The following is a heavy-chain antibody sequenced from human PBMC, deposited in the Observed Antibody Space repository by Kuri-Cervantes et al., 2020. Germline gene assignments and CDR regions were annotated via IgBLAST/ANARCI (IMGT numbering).Heavy chain of an antibody. V-gene: IGHV1-2*02. J-gene: IGHJ6*02. CDR1: GYTFTGYY. CDR3: ARALGGDYPYYYYGMDV. CDR2: INPNSGGT. Sequence: ASVKVSCKASGYTFTGYYMHWVRQAPGQGLEWMGWINPNSGGTNYAQKFQGRVTMTRDTSISTAYMELSRLRSDDTAVYYCARALGGDYPYYYYGMDVWGQGTTVTVSS. D-gene: IGHD4-17*01.